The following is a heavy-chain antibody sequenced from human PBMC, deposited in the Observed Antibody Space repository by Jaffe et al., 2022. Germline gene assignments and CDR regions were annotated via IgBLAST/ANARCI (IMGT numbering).Heavy chain of an antibody. Sequence: QVQLQESGPGLVKPSETLSLTCAVSGYSISSGYYWGWIRQPPGKGLEWIGSIYHSGSTYYNPSLKSRVTISVDTSKNQFSLKLSSVTAADTAVYYCAARYGVYDILTGKGRGYMDVWGKGTTVTVSS. D-gene: IGHD3-9*01. CDR3: AARYGVYDILTGKGRGYMDV. J-gene: IGHJ6*03. CDR1: GYSISSGYY. V-gene: IGHV4-38-2*01. CDR2: IYHSGST.